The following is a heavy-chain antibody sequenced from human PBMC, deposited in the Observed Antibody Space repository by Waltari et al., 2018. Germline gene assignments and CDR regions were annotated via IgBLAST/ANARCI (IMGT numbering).Heavy chain of an antibody. V-gene: IGHV3-74*01. J-gene: IGHJ5*02. CDR3: ASSRFSIGCSS. CDR2: INSDGRDT. D-gene: IGHD6-19*01. CDR1: GFTFSNYW. Sequence: EAQLVQSGGGLVQPGGSLRLSCVASGFTFSNYWMHWVSQSQGKGLVWVSRINSDGRDTSYADSVKGRFTISRDNAKNTLYLQMNSLRAEDTAVYYCASSRFSIGCSSWGQGTLATVSS.